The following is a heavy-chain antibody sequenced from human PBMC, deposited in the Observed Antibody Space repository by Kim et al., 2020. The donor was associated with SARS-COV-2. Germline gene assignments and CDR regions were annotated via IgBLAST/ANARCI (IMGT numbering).Heavy chain of an antibody. D-gene: IGHD6-6*01. J-gene: IGHJ6*02. Sequence: SVKVSCKASGGTFSSYAISWVRQAPGQGLEWMGGIIPIFGTANYAQKFQGRVTITADESTSTAYMELSSLRSEDTAVYYCAGGEGSIAARPINYYYGMDVWGQGTTVTVSS. CDR1: GGTFSSYA. CDR3: AGGEGSIAARPINYYYGMDV. V-gene: IGHV1-69*13. CDR2: IIPIFGTA.